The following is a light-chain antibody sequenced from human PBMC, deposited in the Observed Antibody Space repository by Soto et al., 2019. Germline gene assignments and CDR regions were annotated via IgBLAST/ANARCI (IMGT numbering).Light chain of an antibody. V-gene: IGKV1-13*02. Sequence: AIQLTQSPSSLSASVGDRVTITCRASKGIRSALAWYQPKPGKAPKLLIYDASSLESGVPSRFSGSGSGTDFTLTISSLQPEDFATYYCQQFNSYPPLTFGGGTKVEIK. J-gene: IGKJ4*01. CDR1: KGIRSA. CDR2: DAS. CDR3: QQFNSYPPLT.